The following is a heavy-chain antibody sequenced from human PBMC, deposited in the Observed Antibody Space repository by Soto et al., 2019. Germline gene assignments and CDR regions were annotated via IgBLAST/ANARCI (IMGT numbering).Heavy chain of an antibody. CDR1: GFTFSSYA. V-gene: IGHV3-30-3*01. Sequence: QVQLVESGGGVVQPGRSLRLSCAASGFTFSSYAMPWVRQAPGKGLERVAVISYDGSNKYYADSVKGRFTISRDNSMNALYLQMNRRRAEDTAVFYCSCIAAGGGGYWGQGTLVTVSS. D-gene: IGHD6-13*01. CDR3: SCIAAGGGGY. J-gene: IGHJ4*02. CDR2: ISYDGSNK.